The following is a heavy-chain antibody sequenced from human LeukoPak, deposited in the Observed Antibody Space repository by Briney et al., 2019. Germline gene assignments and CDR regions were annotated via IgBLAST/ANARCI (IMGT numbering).Heavy chain of an antibody. J-gene: IGHJ4*02. CDR1: GGSISSYH. V-gene: IGHV4-59*01. CDR2: ISYNGGSGDT. CDR3: ARDGGRGWYNY. D-gene: IGHD6-19*01. Sequence: SETLSLTCTVSGGSISSYHWTWIRQSPGKGLEWIGYISYNGGSGDTNYNPSLKSRLTILMDTSKNQFSLRLSSVTTADTAFYYCARDGGRGWYNYWGQGTLVTVSS.